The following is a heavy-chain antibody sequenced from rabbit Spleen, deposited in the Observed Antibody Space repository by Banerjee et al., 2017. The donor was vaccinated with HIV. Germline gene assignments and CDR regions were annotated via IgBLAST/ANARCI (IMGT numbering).Heavy chain of an antibody. J-gene: IGHJ4*01. Sequence: QQQLEESGGGQVKPGGTLTLSCKASGFTLSSYWIWWVRQAPGKGLEWIACVNGGGSGTTHYATWAKGRFTVSKTSSTTVTLQVTSLTAADTATYFCARDAGSGHYIDAYFDLWGQGTLVTVS. CDR1: GFTLSSYW. D-gene: IGHD8-1*01. V-gene: IGHV1S45*01. CDR3: ARDAGSGHYIDAYFDL. CDR2: VNGGGSGTT.